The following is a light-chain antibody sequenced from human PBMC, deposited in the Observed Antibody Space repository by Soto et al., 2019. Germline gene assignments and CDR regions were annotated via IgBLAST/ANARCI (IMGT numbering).Light chain of an antibody. V-gene: IGLV1-51*01. CDR3: GTWDSSLSAVV. J-gene: IGLJ2*01. Sequence: QSVLTQPPSVSAAPGQKVTISCSGSSSNIGNNYVSWYQQLPGTAPKLFIYANNKRPSGIPDRFSGSKSGTSATLGITGLQTGDEADYYCGTWDSSLSAVVFGGGTKLTVL. CDR1: SSNIGNNY. CDR2: ANN.